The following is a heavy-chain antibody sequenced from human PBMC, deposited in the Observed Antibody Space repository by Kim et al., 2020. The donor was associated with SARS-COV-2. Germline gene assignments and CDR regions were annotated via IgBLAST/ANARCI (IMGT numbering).Heavy chain of an antibody. Sequence: ASVKVSCKASGYTFTSYAMHWVCQAPGQRLEWMGWINAGNGNTKYSQKFQGRVTITRDTSASTAYMELSSLRSEDTAVYYCARAPLPPDFWSGYLRNTYGMDVWGQGTTVTVSS. V-gene: IGHV1-3*01. CDR2: INAGNGNT. D-gene: IGHD3-3*01. CDR1: GYTFTSYA. CDR3: ARAPLPPDFWSGYLRNTYGMDV. J-gene: IGHJ6*02.